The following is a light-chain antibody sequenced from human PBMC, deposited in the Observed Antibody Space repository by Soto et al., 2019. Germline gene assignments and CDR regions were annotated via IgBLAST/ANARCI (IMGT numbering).Light chain of an antibody. CDR3: SAFTGTTYV. Sequence: QSVLTQPASVSGSPGQSITISCTGTSSDVGGNKYVSWYQYYPGKAPKLMICVVSIRPSGVSNRFSGSKSGNTASLTISGLQAEDEADYYCSAFTGTTYVFVTGTKVTVL. V-gene: IGLV2-14*03. CDR2: VVS. CDR1: SSDVGGNKY. J-gene: IGLJ1*01.